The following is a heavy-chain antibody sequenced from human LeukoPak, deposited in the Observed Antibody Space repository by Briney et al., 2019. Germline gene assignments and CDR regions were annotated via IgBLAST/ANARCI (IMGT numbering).Heavy chain of an antibody. Sequence: SETLSLTCSVSGGSISSYYWSWIRQPPGKGLEWIGYIYYSGSTNYNPSLKSRVTISVDTSENQFSLKLSSVTAADTAVYYCARFDGFLSNFDYWGQGTLVTVSS. CDR3: ARFDGFLSNFDY. CDR2: IYYSGST. CDR1: GGSISSYY. J-gene: IGHJ4*02. V-gene: IGHV4-59*01. D-gene: IGHD3/OR15-3a*01.